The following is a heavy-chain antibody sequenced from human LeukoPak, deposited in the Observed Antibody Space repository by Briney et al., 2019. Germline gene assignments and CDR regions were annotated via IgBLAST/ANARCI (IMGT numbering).Heavy chain of an antibody. J-gene: IGHJ4*02. D-gene: IGHD4-17*01. CDR2: IYYTGST. Sequence: SETLSLTCTVSGGSISSYYWSWIRQPPGKGLEWIGYIYYTGSTNYNPSLKSRVTISVDTSKNQFSLKLNSVTAADTAVYYCARGGGDYVFLDYWGQGTLVTVSS. CDR1: GGSISSYY. V-gene: IGHV4-59*01. CDR3: ARGGGDYVFLDY.